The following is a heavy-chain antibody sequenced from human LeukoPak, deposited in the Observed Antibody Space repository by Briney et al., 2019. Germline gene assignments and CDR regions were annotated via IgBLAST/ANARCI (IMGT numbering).Heavy chain of an antibody. CDR1: GFTFSSYA. J-gene: IGHJ4*02. CDR2: ITGGGDTT. V-gene: IGHV3-23*01. D-gene: IGHD3-22*01. Sequence: GSLRLSCIASGFTFSSYAMSWVRQAPGKGLEWVSGITGGGDTTHHADSVKGRFTIFRDNSKNTLFLQMNSLRVEDTALYYCARAKGSSGYYQLPIDYWGQGILVTVSS. CDR3: ARAKGSSGYYQLPIDY.